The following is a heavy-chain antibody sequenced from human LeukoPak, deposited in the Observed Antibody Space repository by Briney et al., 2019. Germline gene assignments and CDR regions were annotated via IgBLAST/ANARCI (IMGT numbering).Heavy chain of an antibody. D-gene: IGHD3-10*01. CDR3: ARRGWFGEFNFDY. J-gene: IGHJ4*02. CDR1: GFTVSSNY. CDR2: IYSGGST. Sequence: PGGSLRLSCAVSGFTVSSNYMSWVRQAPWKGLEWVSVIYSGGSTYYADSVKGRFTISRDNSKNTLYLQMNSLRAEDTAVYYCARRGWFGEFNFDYWGQGTLVTVSS. V-gene: IGHV3-53*01.